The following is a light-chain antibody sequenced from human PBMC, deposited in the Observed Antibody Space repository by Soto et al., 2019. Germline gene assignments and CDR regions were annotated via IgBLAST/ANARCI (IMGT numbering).Light chain of an antibody. Sequence: EIVLTQSPGTLSLSPGERATLSCRASQSVSSSYLAWYQQKPGQAPRLLIYGAYSRATGIPDRFSGSGSGTDFTLTISRLEPEDFAVYYCQQYGSSPRGTFGQGTKVEIK. CDR3: QQYGSSPRGT. J-gene: IGKJ1*01. V-gene: IGKV3-20*01. CDR2: GAY. CDR1: QSVSSSY.